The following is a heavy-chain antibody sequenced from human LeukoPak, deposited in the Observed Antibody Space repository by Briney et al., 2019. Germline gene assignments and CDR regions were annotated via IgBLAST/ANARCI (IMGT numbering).Heavy chain of an antibody. V-gene: IGHV3-23*01. CDR1: GFTFSSYA. D-gene: IGHD3-22*01. CDR2: ISGSGGST. Sequence: GGSLRLSCAASGFTFSSYAMSWVRQAPGKGLEWVSAISGSGGSTYYADSVKGRFTISRDNSKNTLDLQMNSLRAEDTAVYYCAKDPYYYDSSGYPRYFDYWGQGTLVTVSS. CDR3: AKDPYYYDSSGYPRYFDY. J-gene: IGHJ4*02.